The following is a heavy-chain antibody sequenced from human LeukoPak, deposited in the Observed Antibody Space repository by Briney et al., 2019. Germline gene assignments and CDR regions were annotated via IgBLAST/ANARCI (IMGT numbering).Heavy chain of an antibody. CDR2: IYYSGST. V-gene: IGHV4-59*01. D-gene: IGHD4-17*01. CDR3: ASTLTSDDYGDYGAFDI. J-gene: IGHJ3*02. CDR1: GGSISSYY. Sequence: SETLSLTCTVSGGSISSYYWSWIRQPPGKGLEWIGCIYYSGSTNYNPSLKSRVTISVDTSKNQFSLKLSSVTAADTAVYYCASTLTSDDYGDYGAFDIWGQGTMVTVSS.